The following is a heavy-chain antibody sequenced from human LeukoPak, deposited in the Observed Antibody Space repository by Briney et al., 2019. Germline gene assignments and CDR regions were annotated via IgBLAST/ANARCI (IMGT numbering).Heavy chain of an antibody. CDR3: ARDRFAITMIVVVPFDY. J-gene: IGHJ4*02. CDR1: GYTFTSYG. V-gene: IGHV1-18*01. D-gene: IGHD3-22*01. CDR2: ISAYNGNT. Sequence: ASVKVSCKASGYTFTSYGISWVRQARGQGLEWMGWISAYNGNTNYAQKLQGRVTMTTDTSTSTAYMELRSLRSDDTAVYYCARDRFAITMIVVVPFDYWGQGTLVTVSS.